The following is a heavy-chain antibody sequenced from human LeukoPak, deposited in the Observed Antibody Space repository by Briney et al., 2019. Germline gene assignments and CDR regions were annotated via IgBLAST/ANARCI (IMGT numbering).Heavy chain of an antibody. V-gene: IGHV3-23*01. CDR2: LSGGGDTT. CDR3: VKVLTYGSGTWTDIRYYYAMDV. J-gene: IGHJ6*02. CDR1: GFTFSSSA. Sequence: GGSLRLSCAASGFTFSSSAMGWVRQAPGKGLEWVSGLSGGGDTTHYADSVTGRLTISRDNSKNVVYLQINSLRPEDTAVYYCVKVLTYGSGTWTDIRYYYAMDVWGQGTTVTVSS. D-gene: IGHD3-10*01.